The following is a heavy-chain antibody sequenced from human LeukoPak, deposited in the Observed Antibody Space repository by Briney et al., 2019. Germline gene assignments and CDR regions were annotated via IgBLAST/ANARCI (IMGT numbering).Heavy chain of an antibody. CDR3: KTIAAAGTS. D-gene: IGHD6-13*01. CDR1: GFTVSSNE. Sequence: GGSLRLSCAASGFTVSSNEMSWVRQAPGKGLEWVSSISGGSTYYADSRKGRFTISRDNSKNTLHLQMNSLRAEDTAVCYCKTIAAAGTSRGQGTLVTVSS. CDR2: ISGGST. J-gene: IGHJ4*02. V-gene: IGHV3-38-3*01.